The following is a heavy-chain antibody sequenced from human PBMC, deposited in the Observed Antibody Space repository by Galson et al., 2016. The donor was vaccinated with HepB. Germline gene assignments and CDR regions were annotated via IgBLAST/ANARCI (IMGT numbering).Heavy chain of an antibody. Sequence: CAISGDSVSSNNAGWYWIRQSPSRGLEWLGRTFYRSNWQNDYAESVKSRITINPDTSKNQFSLHLSFVTPVDTAVYYCARSYLLGRGFGWWGPGTPVTVSS. D-gene: IGHD3-10*01. CDR1: GDSVSSNNAG. CDR3: ARSYLLGRGFGW. J-gene: IGHJ4*02. CDR2: TFYRSNWQN. V-gene: IGHV6-1*01.